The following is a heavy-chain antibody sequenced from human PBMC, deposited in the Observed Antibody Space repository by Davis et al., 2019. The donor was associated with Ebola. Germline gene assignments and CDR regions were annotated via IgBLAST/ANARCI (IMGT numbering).Heavy chain of an antibody. Sequence: SETLSLTCTVSGGSISSGGYYWSWIRQHPGKGLEWIGYIYYSGSTYYNPSLKSRVTISVDTSKNQFSLKLSSVTAADTAVYYCARDHSLSSGSYYYYGMDVWGKGTTVTVSS. CDR2: IYYSGST. CDR1: GGSISSGGYY. J-gene: IGHJ6*04. V-gene: IGHV4-31*03. D-gene: IGHD1-26*01. CDR3: ARDHSLSSGSYYYYGMDV.